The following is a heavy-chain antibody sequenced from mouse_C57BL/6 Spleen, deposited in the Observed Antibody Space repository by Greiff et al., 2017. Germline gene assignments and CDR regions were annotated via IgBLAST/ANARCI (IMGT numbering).Heavy chain of an antibody. CDR1: GFTFSSYA. Sequence: EVKLMESGEGLVKPGGSLKLSCAASGFTFSSYAMSWVRQTPEKRLEWVAYISSGGDYIYYADTVKGRFTISRDNARNTLYLQMSSLKSEDTAMYYCTRSTMVYYYAMDYWGQGTSVTVSS. CDR2: ISSGGDYI. V-gene: IGHV5-9-1*02. CDR3: TRSTMVYYYAMDY. J-gene: IGHJ4*01. D-gene: IGHD2-2*01.